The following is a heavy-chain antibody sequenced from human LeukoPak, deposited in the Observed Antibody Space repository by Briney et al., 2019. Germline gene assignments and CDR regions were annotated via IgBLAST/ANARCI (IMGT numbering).Heavy chain of an antibody. CDR3: ARGLLWSLYNWFDP. J-gene: IGHJ5*02. D-gene: IGHD2-2*01. CDR2: IYTSENT. Sequence: NPSETLSLTCTVSGGYNGCYYRSWLRQPAGKGLEWIGRIYTSENTDYNPSLKSRVTMSVDMSTSQFSLRLTSVTAADTAVYYCARGLLWSLYNWFDPWGQGTLVTVSS. CDR1: GGYNGCYY. V-gene: IGHV4-4*07.